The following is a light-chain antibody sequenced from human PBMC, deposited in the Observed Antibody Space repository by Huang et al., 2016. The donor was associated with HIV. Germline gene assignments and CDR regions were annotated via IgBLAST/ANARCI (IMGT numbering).Light chain of an antibody. V-gene: IGKV1-6*01. Sequence: AIQMTQSPSTLSASVGDRVTITCRASQGIRNDLGWYQQRPGKAPKLLIYAASSLQIGVPSRFNGSGSETDFTLTINSLQPEDFATYYCLQDYNHPRTFGQGTKVEFK. J-gene: IGKJ1*01. CDR3: LQDYNHPRT. CDR2: AAS. CDR1: QGIRND.